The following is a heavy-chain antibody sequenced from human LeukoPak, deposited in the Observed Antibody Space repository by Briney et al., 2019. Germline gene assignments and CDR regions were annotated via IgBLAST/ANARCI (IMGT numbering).Heavy chain of an antibody. CDR1: GGSISSYY. CDR2: MYYSGNT. Sequence: PSETLSLTCSVSGGSISSYYWSWIRQPPGKGLEWIGYMYYSGNTNYNPSLKSRVTMSVDTSKNQFSLKLNSVTAADTAVYYCARTTEGYCSGSSCYSYYYYMDVWGKGTTVTVSS. V-gene: IGHV4-59*01. J-gene: IGHJ6*03. D-gene: IGHD2-15*01. CDR3: ARTTEGYCSGSSCYSYYYYMDV.